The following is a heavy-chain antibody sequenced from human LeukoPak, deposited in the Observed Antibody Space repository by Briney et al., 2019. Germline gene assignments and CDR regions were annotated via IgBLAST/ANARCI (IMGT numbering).Heavy chain of an antibody. D-gene: IGHD3-10*01. CDR3: AKEGGYYGSGSPNDAFDI. Sequence: QPGRSLRLSCAASGFTFDDYAMHWVRQAPGKGLEWVSGISWNSGSIGYADSAKGRFTISRDNAKNSLYLQMNSLRAEDTALYYCAKEGGYYGSGSPNDAFDIWGQGTMVTVSS. V-gene: IGHV3-9*01. J-gene: IGHJ3*02. CDR2: ISWNSGSI. CDR1: GFTFDDYA.